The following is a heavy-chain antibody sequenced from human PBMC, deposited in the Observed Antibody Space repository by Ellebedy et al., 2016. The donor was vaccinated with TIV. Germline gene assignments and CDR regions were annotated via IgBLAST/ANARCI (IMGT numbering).Heavy chain of an antibody. J-gene: IGHJ5*02. CDR3: ARGRYYCSSTSCYAPSWFDP. CDR1: GFTFSSSW. Sequence: GESLKISXAASGFTFSSSWMGWVRQAPGKGLEWVANIKQDGSEKHYADSVKGRFTISRDNAKNSLYLQMNSLGAEDTAVYFCARGRYYCSSTSCYAPSWFDPWGQGTLVTVSS. V-gene: IGHV3-7*01. D-gene: IGHD2-2*01. CDR2: IKQDGSEK.